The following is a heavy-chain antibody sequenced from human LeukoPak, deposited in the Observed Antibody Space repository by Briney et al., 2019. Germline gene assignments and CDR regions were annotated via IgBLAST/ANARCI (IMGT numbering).Heavy chain of an antibody. CDR3: ARDLHVAAADY. D-gene: IGHD6-13*01. CDR1: GTAFSSYW. CDR2: ISGDGTRT. Sequence: GGSLRLSCAASGTAFSSYWMNWVRQAPGKGLVWVSRISGDGTRTDYADSVKGRFTISRDNAKNTVFLQIDSLRAEDTAVYYCARDLHVAAADYWGQGTLVTVSS. J-gene: IGHJ4*02. V-gene: IGHV3-74*01.